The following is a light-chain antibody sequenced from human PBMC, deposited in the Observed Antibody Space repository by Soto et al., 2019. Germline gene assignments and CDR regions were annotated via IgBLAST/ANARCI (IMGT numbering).Light chain of an antibody. V-gene: IGLV2-11*01. J-gene: IGLJ3*02. Sequence: QSALTQPRSVSGSPGQSVTISCTGTSNDVGSYNYVSWYQQHPGKAPRFLIYDVTKRPSGVPDRFSGSKSGNTASLTISGLQAEDEANYYCCSYADTYTQVFGGGTKVTVL. CDR2: DVT. CDR3: CSYADTYTQV. CDR1: SNDVGSYNY.